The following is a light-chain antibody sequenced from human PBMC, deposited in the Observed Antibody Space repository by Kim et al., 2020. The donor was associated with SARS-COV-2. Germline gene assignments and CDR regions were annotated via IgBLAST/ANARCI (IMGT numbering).Light chain of an antibody. CDR2: GAS. CDR1: QSVSSSY. V-gene: IGKV3D-7*01. CDR3: QQDYNLYT. Sequence: PGERGTLSCRASQSVSSSYLTWYQQKPGQAPRLLIFGASTRATGIPARFSGSGSGTDFTLTISSLQPEDFAVYYCQQDYNLYTFGQGTKLEI. J-gene: IGKJ2*01.